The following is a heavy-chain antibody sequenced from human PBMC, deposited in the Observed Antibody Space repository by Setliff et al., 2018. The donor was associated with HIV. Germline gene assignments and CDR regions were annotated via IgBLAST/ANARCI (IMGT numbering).Heavy chain of an antibody. J-gene: IGHJ6*03. CDR1: GGSISSSSYY. V-gene: IGHV4-39*01. CDR3: ARGGGTSSPIDYHYYIDV. CDR2: IYYSGST. D-gene: IGHD6-6*01. Sequence: SETLSLTCTVSGGSISSSSYYWGWIRQPPGKGLEWIGSIYYSGSTYYNPSLKSRVTISVDTSKNQFSLKLYSVTAADTAVYYCARGGGTSSPIDYHYYIDVWGKGTTVTVSS.